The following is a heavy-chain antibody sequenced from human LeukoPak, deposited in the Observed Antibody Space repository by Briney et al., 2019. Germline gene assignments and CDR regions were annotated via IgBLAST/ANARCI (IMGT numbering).Heavy chain of an antibody. J-gene: IGHJ3*01. CDR1: GFTFSDYY. CDR3: ARDPSRLRYCSSTSCYSPS. Sequence: GGSLRLSCAASGFTFSDYYMSWIRQAPGKGLEWVSYISSSGSTIYYADSVKGRFTISRDNAKNSLYLQMNSLRAEDTAVYYCARDPSRLRYCSSTSCYSPSWGQGTMVTVSS. D-gene: IGHD2-2*01. V-gene: IGHV3-11*01. CDR2: ISSSGSTI.